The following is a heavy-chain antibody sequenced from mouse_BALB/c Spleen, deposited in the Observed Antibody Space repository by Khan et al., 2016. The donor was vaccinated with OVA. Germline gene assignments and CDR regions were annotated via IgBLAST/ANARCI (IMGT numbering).Heavy chain of an antibody. Sequence: EVELVESGGGIVQPGGSLNLSCAASRFTISSYGMSSVRQTPDKRLELVATIDSNGGSTDYPDSVKRRFIISGDNAKNTQYLQMRRCNTEDKAMYYCARMAIWGQGTTLTVSS. CDR2: IDSNGGST. D-gene: IGHD1-2*01. CDR1: RFTISSYG. V-gene: IGHV5-6-3*01. CDR3: ARMAI. J-gene: IGHJ2*01.